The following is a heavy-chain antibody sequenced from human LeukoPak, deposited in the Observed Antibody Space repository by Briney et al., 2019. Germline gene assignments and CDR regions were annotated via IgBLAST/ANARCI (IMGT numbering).Heavy chain of an antibody. V-gene: IGHV3-30*18. CDR3: AKDTTELVLTFDY. Sequence: GGSLRLSCAASGFTFSSYAMHWVRQAPGKGLEWVAVISHDGSNKYYADSVKGRFTISRDNSKNTLYLQMNSLRAEDTALYYCAKDTTELVLTFDYWGQGTLVTVPS. CDR1: GFTFSSYA. D-gene: IGHD2-8*01. J-gene: IGHJ4*02. CDR2: ISHDGSNK.